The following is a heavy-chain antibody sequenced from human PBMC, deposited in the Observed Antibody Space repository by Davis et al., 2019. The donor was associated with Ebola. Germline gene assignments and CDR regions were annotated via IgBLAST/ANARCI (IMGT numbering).Heavy chain of an antibody. CDR1: GFIFSSYA. J-gene: IGHJ5*02. CDR3: AKVHPPTTVTTGWFDP. V-gene: IGHV3-23*01. Sequence: PGGSLRLSCAASGFIFSSYAMSWVRQAPGKGLEWVSSISVRSITYHADSVKGRFTISRANSKNTLYLQMNSLRAEDTAVYYCAKVHPPTTVTTGWFDPWGQGTPVTVSS. D-gene: IGHD4-17*01. CDR2: ISVRSIT.